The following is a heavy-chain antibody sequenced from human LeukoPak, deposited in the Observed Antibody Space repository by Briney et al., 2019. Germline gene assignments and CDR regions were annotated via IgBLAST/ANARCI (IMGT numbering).Heavy chain of an antibody. CDR3: ARWLAVGASDY. V-gene: IGHV1-2*02. CDR2: INPNSGGT. D-gene: IGHD6-19*01. J-gene: IGHJ4*02. Sequence: ASVTVSCKASGYTFTGYYMHWVRQAPGQGLEWMGWINPNSGGTNYAQKFQGRVTMARDTSISTAYMELSRLRSDDTAVYYCARWLAVGASDYWGQGTLVTVSS. CDR1: GYTFTGYY.